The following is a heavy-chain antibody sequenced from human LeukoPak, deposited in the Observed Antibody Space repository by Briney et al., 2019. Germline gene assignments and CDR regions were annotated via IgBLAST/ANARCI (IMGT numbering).Heavy chain of an antibody. CDR3: AKRPSDYGDYVSYFDY. Sequence: GGSLRLSCAASGFSFISYGMHWVRRAPGKGLEWAGVISDDGRSKDYADSVKGRFTISRDNSKDTLYLQMNSLRDEDTAVYYCAKRPSDYGDYVSYFDYWGQGTLVTVSS. D-gene: IGHD4-17*01. CDR1: GFSFISYG. V-gene: IGHV3-30*18. CDR2: ISDDGRSK. J-gene: IGHJ4*02.